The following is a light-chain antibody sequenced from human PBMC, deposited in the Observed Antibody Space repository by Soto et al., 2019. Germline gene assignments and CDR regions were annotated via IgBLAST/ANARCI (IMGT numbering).Light chain of an antibody. V-gene: IGKV3-20*01. J-gene: IGKJ4*01. CDR3: QQDDSSPLT. CDR1: QSVSSSY. CDR2: GAS. Sequence: EIVLTQSPGTLSLSPGERATLSCRASQSVSSSYLAWYQQKPGQAPRLPSYGASSRATGIPDRFSGSGSGTDFTLTMGRLAPEDFAVYYCQQDDSSPLTFGGGTRVEVE.